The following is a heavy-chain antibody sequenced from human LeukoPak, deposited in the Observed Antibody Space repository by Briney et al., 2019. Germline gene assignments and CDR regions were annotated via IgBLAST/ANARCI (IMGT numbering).Heavy chain of an antibody. D-gene: IGHD1-26*01. Sequence: PGGSLRLSCAASGLTFSTFWMHWVRQAPGKGLMWVSQINNDGSDTKYADSVKGRFTISRDNAKNTVYLQMNSLRAEDTAVYYCARDPLLWELPSDFWGQGTLVTVSS. V-gene: IGHV3-74*03. J-gene: IGHJ4*02. CDR2: INNDGSDT. CDR1: GLTFSTFW. CDR3: ARDPLLWELPSDF.